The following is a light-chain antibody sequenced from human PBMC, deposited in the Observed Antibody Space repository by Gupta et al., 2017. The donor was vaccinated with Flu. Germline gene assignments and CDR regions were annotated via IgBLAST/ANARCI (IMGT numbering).Light chain of an antibody. CDR1: QDIRNW. Sequence: GDRVTITCRASQDIRNWLVWYQQKPGKAPSLLIYAASRLQSGVSSTFSGSGSGTDFTLTINSLQPEDFATYYCQQTNTFPLTVGPGTKVEI. J-gene: IGKJ3*01. V-gene: IGKV1-12*01. CDR2: AAS. CDR3: QQTNTFPLT.